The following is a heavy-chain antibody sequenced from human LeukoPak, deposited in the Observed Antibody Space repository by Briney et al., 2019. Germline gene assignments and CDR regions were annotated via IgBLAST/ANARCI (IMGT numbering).Heavy chain of an antibody. J-gene: IGHJ4*02. D-gene: IGHD2-15*01. Sequence: GGSLRLSCAASGFTFSSYGMHWVRQAPGKGLEWVAVISYDGSNKYYADSVKGRFTISRDNSKNTLYLQMNSLRAEDTAVYYCARDSCSGGSCYSFDYWGQGTLVTVSS. CDR3: ARDSCSGGSCYSFDY. CDR1: GFTFSSYG. CDR2: ISYDGSNK. V-gene: IGHV3-30*03.